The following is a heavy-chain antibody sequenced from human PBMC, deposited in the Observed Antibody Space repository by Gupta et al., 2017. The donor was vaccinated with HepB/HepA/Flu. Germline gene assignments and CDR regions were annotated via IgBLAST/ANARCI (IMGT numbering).Heavy chain of an antibody. V-gene: IGHV4-34*01. J-gene: IGHJ3*02. CDR3: ARLKVTMIVVVITKGAFDI. D-gene: IGHD3-22*01. CDR2: INHSGST. Sequence: QVQLQQWGAGLLKPAETLSLTGAVYGGSFSGYYWSWIRQPPGKGLEWIGEINHSGSTNYNPSLKSRVTISVDTSKNQFSLKLSSVTAADTAVYYCARLKVTMIVVVITKGAFDIWGQGTMVTVSS. CDR1: GGSFSGYY.